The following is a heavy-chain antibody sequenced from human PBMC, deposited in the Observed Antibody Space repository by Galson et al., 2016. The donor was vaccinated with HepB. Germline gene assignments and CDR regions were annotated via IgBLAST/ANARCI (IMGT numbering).Heavy chain of an antibody. CDR2: IARNSRYI. J-gene: IGHJ4*02. CDR3: ARERNYYDSSGYYYDYFDY. Sequence: SLRLSCAVSGFTFSSYSMHWVRQAPGKGLEWVSSIARNSRYINYADSVKGRFTMSRDNAKNSLYLQMNSLRAEDTAVYYCARERNYYDSSGYYYDYFDYWGQGTLVTVSS. V-gene: IGHV3-21*01. CDR1: GFTFSSYS. D-gene: IGHD3-22*01.